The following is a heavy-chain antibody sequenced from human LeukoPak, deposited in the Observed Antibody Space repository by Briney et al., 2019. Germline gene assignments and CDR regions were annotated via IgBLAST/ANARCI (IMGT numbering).Heavy chain of an antibody. CDR3: AKIRHCSSTSCAAFDY. D-gene: IGHD2-2*01. Sequence: GGSLRLSCAASGFTFDDYAMHWVRQAPGKGLEWVSGISWNSGSIGYADSVKGRFTISRDNSKNTLYLQMNSLRAEDTAVYYCAKIRHCSSTSCAAFDYWGQGTLVTVSS. CDR1: GFTFDDYA. CDR2: ISWNSGSI. V-gene: IGHV3-9*01. J-gene: IGHJ4*02.